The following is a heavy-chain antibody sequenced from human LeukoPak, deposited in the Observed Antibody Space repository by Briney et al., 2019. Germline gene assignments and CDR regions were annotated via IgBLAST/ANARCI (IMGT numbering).Heavy chain of an antibody. CDR3: ASLMTSVTIPDY. V-gene: IGHV3-21*01. D-gene: IGHD4-17*01. CDR2: ITTSSSHV. Sequence: GGSLRLSCAASGFAFSSYSMNWIRQAPGKGLEWVSSITTSSSHVYYADSVKGRFTISRDNAKNSLYLQMNSLRAEDTAVYYCASLMTSVTIPDYWGQGTLVTDSS. J-gene: IGHJ4*02. CDR1: GFAFSSYS.